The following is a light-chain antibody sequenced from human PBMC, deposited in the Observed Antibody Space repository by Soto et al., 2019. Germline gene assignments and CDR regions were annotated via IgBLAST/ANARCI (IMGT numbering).Light chain of an antibody. J-gene: IGLJ2*01. CDR3: GADPGRGSNFVL. V-gene: IGLV9-49*01. CDR1: SGYSNFK. CDR2: VGTGGIVG. Sequence: QPVLTQPPSASASLGASVTLTCTLSSGYSNFKVDWYQQRPGKGPRFVMRVGTGGIVGSKGDGIPDRFSVLGSGLNRYLTIKNIQEEDESDYHCGADPGRGSNFVLLGGGTKLTVL.